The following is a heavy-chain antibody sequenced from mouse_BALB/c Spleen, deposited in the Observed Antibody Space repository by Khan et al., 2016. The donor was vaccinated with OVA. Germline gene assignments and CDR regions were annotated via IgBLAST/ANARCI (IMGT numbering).Heavy chain of an antibody. J-gene: IGHJ4*01. CDR1: GFSLTSYG. CDR3: AKWGDLSLYAMDY. V-gene: IGHV2-3*01. Sequence: QVQLKQSGPGLVAPSQSLSITCTVSGFSLTSYGVSWIRQPPGKGLEWLGVIWGDGNTNYHSTLKSRLSISKDNSKSQVFLKLNSLQTDDTATYXCAKWGDLSLYAMDYWGQGTSVTVSS. CDR2: IWGDGNT. D-gene: IGHD2-13*01.